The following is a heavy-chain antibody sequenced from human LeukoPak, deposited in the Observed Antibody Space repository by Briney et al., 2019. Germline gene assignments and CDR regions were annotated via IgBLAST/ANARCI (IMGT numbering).Heavy chain of an antibody. V-gene: IGHV3-49*04. D-gene: IGHD2-15*01. Sequence: GGSLRLSCTASGFTFGDYAMSWVRQAPGKGLEWVGFIRSKACGGPTEYAASVKGRFTISRDDSKSIAYLQMNSLKTEDTAVYYCTREEVDFQHWGQGTLVTVSS. CDR3: TREEVDFQH. CDR1: GFTFGDYA. J-gene: IGHJ1*01. CDR2: IRSKACGGPT.